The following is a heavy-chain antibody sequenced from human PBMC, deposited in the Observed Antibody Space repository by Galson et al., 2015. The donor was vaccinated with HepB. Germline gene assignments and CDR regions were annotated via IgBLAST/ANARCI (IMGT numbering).Heavy chain of an antibody. CDR2: INHSGST. J-gene: IGHJ4*02. Sequence: ETLSLTCAVYGGSFSGYYWSWIRQPPGKGLEWIGEINHSGSTNYNPSLKSRVTISVDTSKNQFSLKLSSVTAADTAVYYCARGLLPRYYDISQAHFDYWGQGTLVTVSS. CDR3: ARGLLPRYYDISQAHFDY. V-gene: IGHV4-34*01. CDR1: GGSFSGYY. D-gene: IGHD3-9*01.